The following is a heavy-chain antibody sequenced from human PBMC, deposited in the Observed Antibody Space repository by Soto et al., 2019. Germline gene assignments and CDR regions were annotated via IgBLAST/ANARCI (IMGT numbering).Heavy chain of an antibody. Sequence: PSETLSLTCAFYCGSFIGYYWSWIRQPPGKGLEWIGEINHSGSTNYNPSLKSRVTISVDTSKNQFSLKLSSVTAADTAVYYCARGHCSGGSCYSFDYWGQGTLVTVSS. V-gene: IGHV4-34*01. J-gene: IGHJ4*02. CDR1: CGSFIGYY. D-gene: IGHD2-15*01. CDR2: INHSGST. CDR3: ARGHCSGGSCYSFDY.